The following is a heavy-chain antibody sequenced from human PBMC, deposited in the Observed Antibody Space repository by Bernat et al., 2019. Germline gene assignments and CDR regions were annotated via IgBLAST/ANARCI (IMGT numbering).Heavy chain of an antibody. CDR1: GGSISSSSYY. V-gene: IGHV4-39*01. CDR2: IYYSGST. D-gene: IGHD3-10*01. J-gene: IGHJ4*02. Sequence: QLQLQESGPGLVKPSETLSLTCTVSGGSISSSSYYWGWIRQPPGKGLEWIGSIYYSGSTYYNPSLKSRVTISVDTSKNQFSLKLSSVTAADTAVYYCAGPFDSTRYYYGSGSHFDYWGQGTLVTVSS. CDR3: AGPFDSTRYYYGSGSHFDY.